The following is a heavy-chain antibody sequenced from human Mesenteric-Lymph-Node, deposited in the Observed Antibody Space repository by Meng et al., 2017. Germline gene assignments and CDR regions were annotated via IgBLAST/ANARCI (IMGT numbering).Heavy chain of an antibody. CDR3: ASLRPVYYDSSGYYDY. Sequence: GESLKISCAASGFTFSSYEMNWVRQAPGKGLEWVSYISSSGSTIYYADSVKGRFTISRDNAKNSLYLQMNSLRAEDTAVYYCASLRPVYYDSSGYYDYWGQGTLVTVSS. J-gene: IGHJ4*02. CDR1: GFTFSSYE. D-gene: IGHD3-22*01. V-gene: IGHV3-48*03. CDR2: ISSSGSTI.